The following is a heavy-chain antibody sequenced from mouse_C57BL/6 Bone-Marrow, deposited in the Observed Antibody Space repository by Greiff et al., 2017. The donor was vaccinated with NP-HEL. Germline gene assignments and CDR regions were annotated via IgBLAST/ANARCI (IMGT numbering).Heavy chain of an antibody. CDR1: GYSITSGYY. CDR3: ASNYGSSYVNAMDY. D-gene: IGHD1-1*01. CDR2: ISYDGSN. V-gene: IGHV3-6*01. Sequence: EVQLVESGPGLVKPSQSLSLTCSVTGYSITSGYYWNWIRQFPGNKLEWMGYISYDGSNNYNPSLKNRISITRDTSKNQFFLKLNSVTTEDTATYYCASNYGSSYVNAMDYWGQGTSVTVSS. J-gene: IGHJ4*01.